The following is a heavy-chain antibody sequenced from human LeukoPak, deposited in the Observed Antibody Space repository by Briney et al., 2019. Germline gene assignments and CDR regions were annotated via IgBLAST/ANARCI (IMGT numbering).Heavy chain of an antibody. CDR2: ISYDGSNK. J-gene: IGHJ4*02. Sequence: GGSLRLSCAASGFTFSSYAMHWVRQAPGKGLEWVAVISYDGSNKYYADSVKGRFTNSRDNSKNTLYLQMNSLRAEDTAVYYCARSDSSGYYYLYYFDYWGQGTLVTVSS. CDR3: ARSDSSGYYYLYYFDY. D-gene: IGHD3-22*01. CDR1: GFTFSSYA. V-gene: IGHV3-30-3*01.